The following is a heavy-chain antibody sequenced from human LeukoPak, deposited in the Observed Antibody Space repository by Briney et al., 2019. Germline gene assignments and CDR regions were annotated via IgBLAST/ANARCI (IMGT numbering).Heavy chain of an antibody. CDR2: IQARGAL. Sequence: TLSLTRIVSVASFSSGDQYWIWTRQKEGEGLEWIRSIQARGALYNNPSVESRVTISIDTTKNQFSLNLNSVTAADTAVYFCSRGLGYWGQRTLVTVSS. J-gene: IGHJ4*02. V-gene: IGHV4-31*03. CDR1: VASFSSGDQY. CDR3: SRGLGY.